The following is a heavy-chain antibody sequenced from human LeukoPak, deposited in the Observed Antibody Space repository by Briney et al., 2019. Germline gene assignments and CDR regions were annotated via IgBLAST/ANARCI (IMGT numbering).Heavy chain of an antibody. D-gene: IGHD3-16*01. V-gene: IGHV1-18*01. J-gene: IGHJ6*02. CDR2: ISAYNGNT. CDR1: GYTFINYD. Sequence: ASVKVSCKASGYTFINYDIRWVRQAPGQGLEWMGWISAYNGNTNYAQKFQGRVTMTTDTSTSTAYMELRSLRSDDTAVYFCAREVTHYVYYGMDVWGQGTTVTVSS. CDR3: AREVTHYVYYGMDV.